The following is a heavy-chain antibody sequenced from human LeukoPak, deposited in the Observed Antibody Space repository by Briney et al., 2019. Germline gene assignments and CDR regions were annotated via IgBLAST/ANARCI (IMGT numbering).Heavy chain of an antibody. J-gene: IGHJ4*02. CDR2: IYPGDSDT. D-gene: IGHD2-21*01. Sequence: GESLKISCKGSGYTFTNYWIAWVRPMAGKGLDWMGIIYPGDSDTRYSPSFQGQVNISADKSTPTAYLQWSSLKASAPAMYSCARSPIYAEAIYYFDCWGQGTLVTVSS. CDR1: GYTFTNYW. CDR3: ARSPIYAEAIYYFDC. V-gene: IGHV5-51*01.